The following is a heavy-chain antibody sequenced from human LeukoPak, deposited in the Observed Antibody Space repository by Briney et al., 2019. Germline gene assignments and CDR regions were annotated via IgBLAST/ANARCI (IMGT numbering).Heavy chain of an antibody. CDR1: GFTFASHA. Sequence: GGSLRLSCEASGFTFASHAMYWVRQAPGKGLEWVAGIFGSGGSPHYAESVKGRFTISGDNPRNTVYLQINSLRDEDKAVYYCGKTTVGYSSGQKPAWPVDYWGQGTLVTVSS. V-gene: IGHV3-23*01. CDR3: GKTTVGYSSGQKPAWPVDY. J-gene: IGHJ4*02. D-gene: IGHD5-18*01. CDR2: IFGSGGSP.